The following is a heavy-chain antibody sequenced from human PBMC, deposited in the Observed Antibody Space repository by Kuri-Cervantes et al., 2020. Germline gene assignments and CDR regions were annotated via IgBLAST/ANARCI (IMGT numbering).Heavy chain of an antibody. V-gene: IGHV3-30*03. CDR2: ISYDGSNK. Sequence: GESLKISCAASGFTSSSYSMNWVRQAPGKGLEWVAVISYDGSNKYYADSVKGRFTISRDNSKNTLYLQMNSLTTEDTAMYYCARDRKFGAYDTLDYWGQGTLVTVSS. CDR1: GFTSSSYS. CDR3: ARDRKFGAYDTLDY. D-gene: IGHD5-12*01. J-gene: IGHJ4*02.